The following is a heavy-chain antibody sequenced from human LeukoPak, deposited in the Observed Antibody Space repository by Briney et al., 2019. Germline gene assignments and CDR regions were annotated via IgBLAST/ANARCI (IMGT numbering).Heavy chain of an antibody. CDR2: IYYSGST. D-gene: IGHD3-10*01. CDR3: AGYNYYGSGSTPFDY. V-gene: IGHV4-39*01. Sequence: SETLSLTCTVSGGSISSSSYYRGWIRQPPGKGLEWIGSIYYSGSTYYNPSLKSRVTISVDTSKNQFSLKLSSVTAADTAVYYCAGYNYYGSGSTPFDYWGQGTLVTVSS. CDR1: GGSISSSSYY. J-gene: IGHJ4*02.